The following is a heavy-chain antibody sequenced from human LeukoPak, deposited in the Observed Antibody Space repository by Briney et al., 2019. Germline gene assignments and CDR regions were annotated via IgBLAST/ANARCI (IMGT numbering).Heavy chain of an antibody. V-gene: IGHV3-7*01. Sequence: GGSLRLSCAASGFTFSSYWMSWVRHAPGRGLECVANIKQDGSEKYYVDSVKGRFTISRDNAKNSLYLQMNSLRAEDAAVYYCASKGYSSSWYLTRDWYFDLWGRGTLVTVSS. CDR3: ASKGYSSSWYLTRDWYFDL. CDR2: IKQDGSEK. D-gene: IGHD6-13*01. J-gene: IGHJ2*01. CDR1: GFTFSSYW.